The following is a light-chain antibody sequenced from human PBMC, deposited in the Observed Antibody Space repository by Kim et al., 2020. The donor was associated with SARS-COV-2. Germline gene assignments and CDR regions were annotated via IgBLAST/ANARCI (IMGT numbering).Light chain of an antibody. CDR1: ESLLHSDGYNY. CDR3: MQLVEIPHT. V-gene: IGKV2-28*01. J-gene: IGKJ2*01. CDR2: LGS. Sequence: EPASISCRSSESLLHSDGYNYLDWYLQKPGQSPQLLIYLGSNRASGVPDRFSGSGSGTDFTLNINRVEAEDVGIYYCMQLVEIPHTFGQGTKLEI.